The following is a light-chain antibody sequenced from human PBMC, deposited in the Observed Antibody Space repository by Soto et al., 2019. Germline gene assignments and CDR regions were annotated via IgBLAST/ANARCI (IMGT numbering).Light chain of an antibody. CDR2: AAS. CDR1: QSVTSY. V-gene: IGKV1-8*01. Sequence: IRITQSPSSFSASTVDRVTITCRASQSVTSYLAWYQQKPGKAPKLLIYAASTLQSGVPSRFSGGGSGTDFTLTISCLQSEDFATYYCQQYYTYPWTFGKGTTGDIK. CDR3: QQYYTYPWT. J-gene: IGKJ1*01.